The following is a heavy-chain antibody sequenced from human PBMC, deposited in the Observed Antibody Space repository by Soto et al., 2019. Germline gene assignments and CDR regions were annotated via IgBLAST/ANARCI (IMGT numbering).Heavy chain of an antibody. CDR3: ARALYVSAFDI. J-gene: IGHJ3*02. V-gene: IGHV3-53*04. D-gene: IGHD2-8*01. CDR2: IYSGGST. CDR1: GFTVSSNC. Sequence: PGGSLRLSCTASGFTVSSNCMSWVRQAPGKGLEWVSVIYSGGSTYYADSVKGRFTISRHNSKNTLYLQMNSLRAEDTAVYYCARALYVSAFDIWGQGTMVTVSS.